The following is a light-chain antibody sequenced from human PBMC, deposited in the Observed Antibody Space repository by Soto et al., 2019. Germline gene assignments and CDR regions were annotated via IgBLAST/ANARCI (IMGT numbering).Light chain of an antibody. CDR1: QSVSSW. J-gene: IGKJ2*01. V-gene: IGKV1-5*03. CDR2: KAS. CDR3: QQYNSYPYT. Sequence: DIQMTQSPSTLSASVGDRVTITCRASQSVSSWLAWYQQKPGKAPKVLIYKASSLESGVPARFSGSGSGTEFTLTISSLQPDDLATYYCQQYNSYPYTFGQGTKLEI.